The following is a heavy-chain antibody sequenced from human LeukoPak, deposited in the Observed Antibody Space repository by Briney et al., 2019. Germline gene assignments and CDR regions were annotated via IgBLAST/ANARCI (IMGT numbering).Heavy chain of an antibody. CDR3: ARLGAAAGTGSFDY. CDR2: IKQDGSEK. CDR1: GFTSSSYW. D-gene: IGHD6-13*01. Sequence: PGGSLRLSCAASGFTSSSYWMSWVRQAPGKGLEWVANIKQDGSEKYYVDSVKGRFTISRDNAKNSLYLQMNSLRAEDTAVYYCARLGAAAGTGSFDYWGQGTLVTVSS. V-gene: IGHV3-7*01. J-gene: IGHJ4*02.